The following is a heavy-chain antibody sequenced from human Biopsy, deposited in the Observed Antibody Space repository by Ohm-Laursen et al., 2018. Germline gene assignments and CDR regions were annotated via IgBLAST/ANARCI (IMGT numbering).Heavy chain of an antibody. CDR3: ARGRRHCSGTCSRWYFDL. CDR1: GYTFTAFS. CDR2: INPKSGDT. V-gene: IGHV1-2*02. J-gene: IGHJ2*01. Sequence: AAPVKVSCKPSGYTFTAFSVHWLRQAPGQGLEWMGWINPKSGDTDYPQNFQGRVSMTRDTSISTAYMDLSRLRSDDTAVYYCARGRRHCSGTCSRWYFDLWGRGTLVTVSS. D-gene: IGHD2-2*01.